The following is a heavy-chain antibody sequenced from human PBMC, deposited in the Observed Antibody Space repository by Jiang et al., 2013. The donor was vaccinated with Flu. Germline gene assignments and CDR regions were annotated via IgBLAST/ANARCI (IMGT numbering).Heavy chain of an antibody. CDR1: GFSLSTSGVG. V-gene: IGHV2-5*01. J-gene: IGHJ4*02. CDR3: AHSHESSGYCSSSSCLIPFDY. CDR2: VYWNDDK. Sequence: KPTQTLTLTCTFSGFSLSTSGVGVGWIRQPPGKALEWLALVYWNDDKRYSPSLNSRLTITRDTSKNQVVLTMTNMDPVDTGTYYCAHSHESSGYCSSSSCLIPFDYWGQGTLVTVSS. D-gene: IGHD2-2*01.